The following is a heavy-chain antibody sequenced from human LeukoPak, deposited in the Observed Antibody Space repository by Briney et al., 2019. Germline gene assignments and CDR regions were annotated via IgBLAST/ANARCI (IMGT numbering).Heavy chain of an antibody. Sequence: SGFTVSSYETKWVSQAARNWLGWVSYISISGSTIIYADSVEGRFTISRDNAKNSMNLQMNRLRAGDRAVYYCASRGVKFWPPVYYWGQGTLVTVSS. D-gene: IGHD3-3*01. J-gene: IGHJ4*02. CDR2: ISISGSTI. CDR3: ASRGVKFWPPVYY. CDR1: GFTVSSYE. V-gene: IGHV3-48*03.